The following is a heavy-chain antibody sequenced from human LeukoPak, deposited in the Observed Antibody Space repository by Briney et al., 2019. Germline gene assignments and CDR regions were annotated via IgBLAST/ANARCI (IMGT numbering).Heavy chain of an antibody. J-gene: IGHJ4*02. CDR3: ARGSVAARPLDY. Sequence: GGSLRLSCAASGFTFSNYWMHWVRQAPGKGLVWVSRINSNGSVTTYADSVKGRFTISRDNPTNTLYLQMTSLRAEDTAMYYCARGSVAARPLDYWGQGTLVTVSS. CDR1: GFTFSNYW. V-gene: IGHV3-74*01. CDR2: INSNGSVT. D-gene: IGHD6-6*01.